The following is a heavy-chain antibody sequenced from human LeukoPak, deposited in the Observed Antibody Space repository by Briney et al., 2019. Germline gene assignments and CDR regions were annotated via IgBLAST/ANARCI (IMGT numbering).Heavy chain of an antibody. CDR1: GFTFGSHA. J-gene: IGHJ4*02. D-gene: IGHD3-22*01. Sequence: PGGSLRLSCTVSGFTFGSHAMSWVRQAPGKGLEWVAAISGRGGNTYYADSVQGRFTISRANFRNTLYLHMNRLRADDTAVYYCAKDREPTDYDSSGYYLFDFWGQGTLVSVSS. CDR2: ISGRGGNT. V-gene: IGHV3-23*01. CDR3: AKDREPTDYDSSGYYLFDF.